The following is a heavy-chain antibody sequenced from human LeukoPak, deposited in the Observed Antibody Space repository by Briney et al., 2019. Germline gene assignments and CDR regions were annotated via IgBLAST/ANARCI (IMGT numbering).Heavy chain of an antibody. CDR3: ARDVVFGRRLPATAILPGSDY. CDR1: GYTFTGYY. Sequence: ASVKVSCKASGYTFTGYYMHWVRQAPGQGLEWMGWVSAYNGNTNYAQKLQGRVTMTTDTSTSTAYMELRSLRSDDTAVYYCARDVVFGRRLPATAILPGSDYWGQGTLVTVSS. CDR2: VSAYNGNT. V-gene: IGHV1-18*04. J-gene: IGHJ4*02. D-gene: IGHD2-2*02.